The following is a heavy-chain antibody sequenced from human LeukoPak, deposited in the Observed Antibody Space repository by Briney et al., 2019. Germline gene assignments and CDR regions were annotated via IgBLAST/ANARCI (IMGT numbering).Heavy chain of an antibody. Sequence: ASVKVSCKASGYTFTSYDINWVRQATGQGLEWMGWMNPNSGNTGYAQKFQGRVTMTRNTSISTAYMELSSLRSEDTAVYYCARTHYNASGSDFSAPFDYWGQGTLVTVPS. J-gene: IGHJ4*02. CDR2: MNPNSGNT. D-gene: IGHD3-10*01. CDR3: ARTHYNASGSDFSAPFDY. V-gene: IGHV1-8*01. CDR1: GYTFTSYD.